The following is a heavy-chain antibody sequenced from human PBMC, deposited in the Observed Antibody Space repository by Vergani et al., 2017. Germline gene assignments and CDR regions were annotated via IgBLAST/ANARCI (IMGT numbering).Heavy chain of an antibody. CDR2: IYYSGRT. CDR3: AGQSSSGQSFDY. CDR1: GGSISSSSYY. J-gene: IGHJ4*02. Sequence: QLQLQESGPGLVKPSETLSLTCTVSGGSISSSSYYWGWIRQPPGKGLEWIGSIYYSGRTYYKPSLKSRVTISVDTSKNQFSLKLSSVTAADTAVYYCAGQSSSGQSFDYWGQGTLVTVSS. V-gene: IGHV4-39*01. D-gene: IGHD6-19*01.